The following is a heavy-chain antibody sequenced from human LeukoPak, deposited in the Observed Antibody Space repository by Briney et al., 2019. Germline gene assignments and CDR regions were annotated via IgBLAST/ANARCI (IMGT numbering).Heavy chain of an antibody. CDR1: GGSFSGYY. V-gene: IGHV4-34*01. CDR2: INHSGST. J-gene: IGHJ4*02. CDR3: ARVSSGWGYYFDY. Sequence: SETLSLTCAVYGGSFSGYYWSWIRQPPGKGLEWIGEINHSGSTNYNPPLKSRVTISVDTSKNQFSLKLSSVTAADTAVYYCARVSSGWGYYFDYWGQGTLVTVSS. D-gene: IGHD6-19*01.